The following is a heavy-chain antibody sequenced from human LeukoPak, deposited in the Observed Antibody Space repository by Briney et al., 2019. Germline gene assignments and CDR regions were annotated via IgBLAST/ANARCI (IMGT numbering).Heavy chain of an antibody. CDR3: ASPDIAAAGPFDY. V-gene: IGHV3-30-3*01. D-gene: IGHD6-13*01. J-gene: IGHJ4*02. CDR1: GFTFSSYA. Sequence: PGGTLRLSCAASGFTFSSYAMHWVRQAPGKGLEWVVVISYDGSNKYYADSVKGRFTISRDNSKNTLYLQMNSLRAEDTAVYYCASPDIAAAGPFDYWGQGTLVTVSS. CDR2: ISYDGSNK.